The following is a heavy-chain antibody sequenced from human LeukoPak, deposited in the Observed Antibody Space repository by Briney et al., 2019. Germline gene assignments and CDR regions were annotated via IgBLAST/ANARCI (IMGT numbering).Heavy chain of an antibody. CDR1: GYTFTTYG. CDR2: ISGYNGHT. V-gene: IGHV1-18*01. Sequence: ASVKVSCKASGYTFTTYGISWVRQAPGQGLEWVGWISGYNGHTNYAQSLQGRVTMTADSSTSTAYMELRSLRSDDTAVYYCARDLNYCSTASCSPGGYWGQGALVTVSS. CDR3: ARDLNYCSTASCSPGGY. D-gene: IGHD2-2*01. J-gene: IGHJ4*02.